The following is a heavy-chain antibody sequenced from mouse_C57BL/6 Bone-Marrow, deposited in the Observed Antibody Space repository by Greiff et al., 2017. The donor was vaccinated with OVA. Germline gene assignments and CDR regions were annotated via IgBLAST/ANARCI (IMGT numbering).Heavy chain of an antibody. Sequence: VQLQQSGPELVKPGASVKISCKASGYAFSSSWMNWVKQRPGKGLEWIGRIYPGDGDTNYNGKFKGKATLTADKSSSTAYMQLSSLTSEDSAVYFCARYDYDYWYFDFWGKGTTVTVSS. CDR2: IYPGDGDT. J-gene: IGHJ1*03. CDR1: GYAFSSSW. CDR3: ARYDYDYWYFDF. V-gene: IGHV1-82*01. D-gene: IGHD2-4*01.